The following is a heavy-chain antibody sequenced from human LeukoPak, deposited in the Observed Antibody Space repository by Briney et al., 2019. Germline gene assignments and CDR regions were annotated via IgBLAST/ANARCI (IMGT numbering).Heavy chain of an antibody. V-gene: IGHV1-8*01. CDR3: ARPNSVLRFLEWPKGGYYYYYMDV. CDR1: GYTFTSYD. D-gene: IGHD3-3*01. Sequence: GASVKVSCXASGYTFTSYDINWVRQATGQGLEWMGWMNPNSGNTGYAQKFQGRVTTTRNTSISTAYMELSSLRSEDTAVYYCARPNSVLRFLEWPKGGYYYYYMDVWGKGTTVTVSS. J-gene: IGHJ6*03. CDR2: MNPNSGNT.